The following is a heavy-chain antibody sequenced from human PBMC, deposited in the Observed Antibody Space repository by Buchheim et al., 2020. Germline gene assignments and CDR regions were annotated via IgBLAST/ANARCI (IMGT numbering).Heavy chain of an antibody. D-gene: IGHD3-22*01. V-gene: IGHV4-59*01. CDR1: GGSISSYY. CDR2: IYYSGST. J-gene: IGHJ4*02. Sequence: QVQLQESGPGLVKPSETLSLTCTVSGGSISSYYWSWIRQPPGKGLEWIGYIYYSGSTNYNPSLKSRVTISVDTSKNQFSLKLSSVTAADTAVYYCARADETYDSSGYYYFILDYWGQGTL. CDR3: ARADETYDSSGYYYFILDY.